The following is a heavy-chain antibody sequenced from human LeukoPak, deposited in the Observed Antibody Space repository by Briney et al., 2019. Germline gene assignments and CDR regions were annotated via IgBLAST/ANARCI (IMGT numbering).Heavy chain of an antibody. V-gene: IGHV4-59*08. CDR1: GGSLSSYY. Sequence: SGTLSLTCTVSGGSLSSYYWSWIRQPPGKGREWIGYIYYSGSTNYNPSLKSRVTISVDTSKNQFSLKLSSVTAAGTAVYYCARRSSVDYGDYGGYYYYGMDVWGQGTTVTVSS. CDR3: ARRSSVDYGDYGGYYYYGMDV. J-gene: IGHJ6*02. D-gene: IGHD4-17*01. CDR2: IYYSGST.